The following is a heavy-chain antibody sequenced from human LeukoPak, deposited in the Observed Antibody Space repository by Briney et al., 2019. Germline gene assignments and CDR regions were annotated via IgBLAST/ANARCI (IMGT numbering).Heavy chain of an antibody. J-gene: IGHJ4*02. V-gene: IGHV4-59*01. CDR1: GGPISSYY. CDR2: IYYSGST. Sequence: PSETLSLTCPVSGGPISSYYWSWIRQPPGKGLEWIGYIYYSGSTNYNPSLKSRVTISVDTSKNQSSLRLSSVTAADTAVYYCARGKIYGGIDYWGQGTLVTVSS. CDR3: ARGKIYGGIDY. D-gene: IGHD4-23*01.